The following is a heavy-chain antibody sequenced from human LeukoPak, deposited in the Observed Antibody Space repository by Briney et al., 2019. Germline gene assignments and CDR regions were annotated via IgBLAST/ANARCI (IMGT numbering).Heavy chain of an antibody. J-gene: IGHJ4*02. D-gene: IGHD2-15*01. V-gene: IGHV3-33*01. CDR3: ARGHAAFDY. Sequence: PGRSLRLSCAASGFTFSSYGMHWVRQAPGKGLEWVAVIWYDGSNKYYADSVEGRFTISRDNSKNTLYLQMNSLRAEDTAVYYCARGHAAFDYWGQGTLVTVSS. CDR1: GFTFSSYG. CDR2: IWYDGSNK.